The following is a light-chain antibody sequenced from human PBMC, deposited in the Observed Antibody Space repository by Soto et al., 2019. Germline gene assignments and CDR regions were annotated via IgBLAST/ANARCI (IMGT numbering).Light chain of an antibody. Sequence: QSVLTQPASVSGSPGQSITISCTGTSSDVGGYNYVSWYQQHPGKAPKLMIYEVSNRPSGVSNRFSGSKSGNTASLTISGVQAEDEADYYCSSYTSSSTYVFGTGTKLTAL. J-gene: IGLJ1*01. V-gene: IGLV2-14*01. CDR3: SSYTSSSTYV. CDR1: SSDVGGYNY. CDR2: EVS.